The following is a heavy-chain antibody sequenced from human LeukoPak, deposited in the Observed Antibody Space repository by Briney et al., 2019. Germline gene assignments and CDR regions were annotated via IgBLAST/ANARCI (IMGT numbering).Heavy chain of an antibody. V-gene: IGHV1-18*01. J-gene: IGHJ4*02. Sequence: GASVSVSCKASGYIFSNFGINWVRQAPGQGLEGMGWISGYNGYTKYAQKLEGRVTMTTDTSTSTAHMELRSLRSDATAVYYCARVPSDYYDSSGYYRHFDYWGQGTLVTVSS. D-gene: IGHD3-22*01. CDR1: GYIFSNFG. CDR3: ARVPSDYYDSSGYYRHFDY. CDR2: ISGYNGYT.